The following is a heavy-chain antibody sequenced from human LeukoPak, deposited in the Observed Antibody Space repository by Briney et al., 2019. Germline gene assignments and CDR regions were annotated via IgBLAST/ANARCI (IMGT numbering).Heavy chain of an antibody. CDR3: VRDKGGAVAGVFDY. CDR2: INPNSGGT. J-gene: IGHJ4*02. CDR1: GYTFTGYY. Sequence: ASVKVSCKASGYTFTGYYMHWVRQAPGQGLEWMGWINPNSGGTNYAQKFQGRVTMTRDTSISTAYMELSRLRSDDTAVYYCVRDKGGAVAGVFDYWGQGTLVTVSS. D-gene: IGHD6-19*01. V-gene: IGHV1-2*02.